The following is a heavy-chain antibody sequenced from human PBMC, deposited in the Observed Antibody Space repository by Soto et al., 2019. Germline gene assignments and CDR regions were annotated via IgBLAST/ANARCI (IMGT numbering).Heavy chain of an antibody. D-gene: IGHD3-10*01. V-gene: IGHV3-23*01. J-gene: IGHJ6*02. CDR3: AKGLGRGVGAMDV. CDR1: GFTISSFG. Sequence: LRLSCGASGFTISSFGMSWVRQPPGKGLEWVSGIISSGSTTYYADSVKGRFTISRDNSKNTLYLQMNSLRAEDAAVYYCAKGLGRGVGAMDVWGQGTTVTISS. CDR2: IISSGSTT.